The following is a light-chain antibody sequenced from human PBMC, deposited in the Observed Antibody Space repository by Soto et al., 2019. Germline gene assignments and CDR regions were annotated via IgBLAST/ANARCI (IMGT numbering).Light chain of an antibody. CDR1: GSDVGHYNY. J-gene: IGLJ1*01. V-gene: IGLV2-11*01. CDR3: SPYAGSYGYV. CDR2: DVS. Sequence: QSVLTQPRSVSGSPRQSVTISCTGTGSDVGHYNYVSWYQQNPGKAPKLMIHDVSKRPSGVPDRFSGSKSGYTASLTISGLQAEDEADYYCSPYAGSYGYVFGTGTKVTVL.